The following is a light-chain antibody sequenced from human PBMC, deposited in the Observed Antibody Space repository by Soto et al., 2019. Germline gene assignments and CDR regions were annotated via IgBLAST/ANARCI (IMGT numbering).Light chain of an antibody. V-gene: IGKV3-20*01. CDR3: HQYASNPQT. CDR2: DAS. J-gene: IGKJ1*01. CDR1: QSVAKNY. Sequence: EIVLTQSPGTLSLSPGERATLSCRASQSVAKNYLAWYQQEAGQAPRLLIYDASSRATGIPDRFSGSGSGTDFTLTISRLQPEDFAVYYCHQYASNPQTFGQGTKVEIK.